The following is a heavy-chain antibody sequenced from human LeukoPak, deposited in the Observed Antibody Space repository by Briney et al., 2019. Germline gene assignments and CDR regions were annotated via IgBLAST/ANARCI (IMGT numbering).Heavy chain of an antibody. Sequence: ASVKVSCEASGYTFTDYYVHWVRLVPGQGLEWMGRISPNSGATNYAEKFRGRVTMARDTSINTVYMEMSSLRSDDTAVYYCARDLWGWGSDYLDYWGQGTLVTVSS. CDR3: ARDLWGWGSDYLDY. D-gene: IGHD4/OR15-4a*01. V-gene: IGHV1-2*06. CDR2: ISPNSGAT. CDR1: GYTFTDYY. J-gene: IGHJ4*02.